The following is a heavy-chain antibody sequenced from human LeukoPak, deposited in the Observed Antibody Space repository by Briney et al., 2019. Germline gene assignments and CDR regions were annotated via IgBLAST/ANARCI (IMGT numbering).Heavy chain of an antibody. CDR1: GFTFSSYA. Sequence: HPGGSLRLSCAASGFTFSSYAMSWVRQAPGKGLEWVSAISGSGGSTYYADSVKGRFTISRDNSKNTLYLQMNSLRAEDTAVYYCAKCCYRYSGSYHDDYWGQGTLVTVSS. J-gene: IGHJ4*02. CDR3: AKCCYRYSGSYHDDY. V-gene: IGHV3-23*01. D-gene: IGHD1-26*01. CDR2: ISGSGGST.